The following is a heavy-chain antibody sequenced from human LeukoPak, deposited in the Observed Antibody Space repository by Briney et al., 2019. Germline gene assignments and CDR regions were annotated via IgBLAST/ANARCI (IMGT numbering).Heavy chain of an antibody. D-gene: IGHD6-19*01. CDR1: GFTFSSYA. J-gene: IGHJ6*02. Sequence: GRSLRLSCAASGFTFSSYAMHWVRQAPGKGLEWVAVISYDGSNKYYADSVKGRFTISRDNSKNTLYLQMNSLRAEDTAVYYCARGNVADYYYYGMDVWGQGTTVTVSS. V-gene: IGHV3-30*04. CDR3: ARGNVADYYYYGMDV. CDR2: ISYDGSNK.